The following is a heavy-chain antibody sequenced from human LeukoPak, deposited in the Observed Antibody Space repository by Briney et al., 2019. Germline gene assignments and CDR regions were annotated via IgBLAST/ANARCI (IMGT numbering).Heavy chain of an antibody. J-gene: IGHJ4*02. V-gene: IGHV3-66*01. CDR3: ARDLEAANTYYFDY. D-gene: IGHD6-13*01. CDR1: GFTVSSSY. CDR2: ISSAGTT. Sequence: GGSLRLSCAASGFTVSSSYMSWVRQAPREGLEWVSIISSAGTTYYADSVKGRFTISRDNSKNTVYLQVNSLRDEDTAVYYCARDLEAANTYYFDYWGQGTMVTVSS.